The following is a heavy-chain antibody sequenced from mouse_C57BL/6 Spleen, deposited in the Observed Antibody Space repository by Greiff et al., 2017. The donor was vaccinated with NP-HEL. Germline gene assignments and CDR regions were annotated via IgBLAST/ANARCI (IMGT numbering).Heavy chain of an antibody. CDR1: GYTFTSYT. V-gene: IGHV1-4*01. CDR3: ARSYYGSIWYFDV. J-gene: IGHJ1*03. CDR2: INPSSGYT. Sequence: VQLQQSGAELARPGASVKMSCKASGYTFTSYTMHWVKQRPGQGLEWIGYINPSSGYTKYIQKFKDKATLTADKSSSTAYMQLSSLTSEDSAVYYCARSYYGSIWYFDVWGTGTTVTVSS. D-gene: IGHD1-1*01.